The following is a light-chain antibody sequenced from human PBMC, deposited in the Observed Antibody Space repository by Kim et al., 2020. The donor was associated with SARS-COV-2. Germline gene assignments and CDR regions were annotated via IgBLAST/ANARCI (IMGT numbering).Light chain of an antibody. CDR2: AAS. V-gene: IGKV1-12*01. CDR1: QDINIW. Sequence: DIQMTQSPSSVSASVGDRVTITCRASQDINIWLAWYQQKSGKAPKVLIYAASRLQSGVPSRFRGSGSGTDFTLTISSLQPEDFATYYCQQADNFPLTFGVGTKLEI. J-gene: IGKJ4*01. CDR3: QQADNFPLT.